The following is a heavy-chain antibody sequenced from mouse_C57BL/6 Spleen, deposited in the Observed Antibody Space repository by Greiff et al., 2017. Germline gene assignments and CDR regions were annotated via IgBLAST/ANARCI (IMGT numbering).Heavy chain of an antibody. CDR3: ARRDYGSSYPGY. CDR1: GYTFTSYW. CDR2: IYPGSGST. D-gene: IGHD1-1*01. Sequence: VKLQQPGAELVKPGASVKMSCKASGYTFTSYWITWVKQRPGQGLEWIGDIYPGSGSTNYNEKFKSKATLTVDTSSSTAYMQLSSLTSEDSAVYYCARRDYGSSYPGYWGQGTTLTVSS. V-gene: IGHV1-55*01. J-gene: IGHJ2*01.